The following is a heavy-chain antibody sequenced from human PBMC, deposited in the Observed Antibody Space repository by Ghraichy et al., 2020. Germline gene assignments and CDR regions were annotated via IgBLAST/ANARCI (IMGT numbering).Heavy chain of an antibody. CDR1: GFTVSSHY. CDR2: IKPGGTT. V-gene: IGHV3-53*01. D-gene: IGHD1-26*01. J-gene: IGHJ4*02. Sequence: GGSLRLSCAASGFTVSSHYMTWVRQAPVKGLEWVSVIKPGGTTEYADSVKGRFTISRDNSNNILYLQMSSLRAEDTAVYYCVRGFPSGSYYDYWGQGTLVTVSS. CDR3: VRGFPSGSYYDY.